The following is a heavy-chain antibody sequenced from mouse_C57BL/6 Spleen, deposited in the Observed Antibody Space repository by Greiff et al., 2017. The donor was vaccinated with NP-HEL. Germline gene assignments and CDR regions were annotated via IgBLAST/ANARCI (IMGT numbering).Heavy chain of an antibody. J-gene: IGHJ1*03. Sequence: VQLQQPGAELVMPGASVKLSCKASGYTFTSYWMHWVKQRPGQGLEWIGEIDPSDSYTNYNQKFKGKSTLTVDKSSSTAYMELRSLTSEDSAVYFCARYYGSSYRYFDVWGTGTTVTVSS. V-gene: IGHV1-69*01. CDR3: ARYYGSSYRYFDV. D-gene: IGHD1-1*01. CDR2: IDPSDSYT. CDR1: GYTFTSYW.